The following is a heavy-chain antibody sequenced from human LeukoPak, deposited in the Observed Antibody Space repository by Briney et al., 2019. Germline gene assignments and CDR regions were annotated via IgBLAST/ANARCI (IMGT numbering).Heavy chain of an antibody. CDR3: VKGRYCSASSCYNWGGFDY. V-gene: IGHV3-23*01. CDR1: GFTFSNYA. J-gene: IGHJ4*02. Sequence: TGGSLRLSCVASGFTFSNYAMSWVRQAPGKGLGCVSSITGSGTTTYYADSVKGRFTISTDNSKNTLSLQMNSLRAEDTAVYYCVKGRYCSASSCYNWGGFDYWGQGTLVTVSS. CDR2: ITGSGTTT. D-gene: IGHD2-15*01.